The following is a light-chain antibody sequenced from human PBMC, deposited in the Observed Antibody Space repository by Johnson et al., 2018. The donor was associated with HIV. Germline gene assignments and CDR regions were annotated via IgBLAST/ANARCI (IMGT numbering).Light chain of an antibody. CDR2: DNN. CDR3: GTWDGTLSGV. Sequence: QSVLTQPPSVSAAPGQKVTISCSGSSSDMGNYAVSWYQQLPGTAPKLLIYDNNKRPSGIPDRFSGSKSGTSATLGITGLQAGDEADYYCGTWDGTLSGVFGTGTKVTVL. V-gene: IGLV1-51*01. CDR1: SSDMGNYA. J-gene: IGLJ1*01.